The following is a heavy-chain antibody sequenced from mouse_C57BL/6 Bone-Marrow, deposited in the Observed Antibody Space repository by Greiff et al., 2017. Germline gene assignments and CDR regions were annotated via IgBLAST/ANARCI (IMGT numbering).Heavy chain of an antibody. V-gene: IGHV5-17*01. CDR1: GFTFSDYG. CDR2: ISSGSSTI. D-gene: IGHD1-1*01. CDR3: ARHGSSYWYFDV. J-gene: IGHJ1*03. Sequence: EVQLVESGGGLVKPGGSLKLSCAASGFTFSDYGMHWVRQAPEKGLEWVAYISSGSSTIYYADTVKGRFTISRDNAKNTLFLHMTSLRSEDTAMYYCARHGSSYWYFDVWGTGTTVTVSS.